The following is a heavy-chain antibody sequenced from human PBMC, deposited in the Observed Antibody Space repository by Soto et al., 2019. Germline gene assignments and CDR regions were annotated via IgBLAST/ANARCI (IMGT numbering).Heavy chain of an antibody. J-gene: IGHJ4*02. Sequence: EVQLVESGGGLVRPGGSLRLSCVASGFTFSSDWMHWVRQGAGKGLVWVSRINMDGSVTNYADSVKGRFTISRDNAKNTVYLQMNSLRVEDTAVYYCARGPRGVYGNDYWGQGALVTVSS. CDR2: INMDGSVT. CDR3: ARGPRGVYGNDY. D-gene: IGHD2-8*02. V-gene: IGHV3-74*01. CDR1: GFTFSSDW.